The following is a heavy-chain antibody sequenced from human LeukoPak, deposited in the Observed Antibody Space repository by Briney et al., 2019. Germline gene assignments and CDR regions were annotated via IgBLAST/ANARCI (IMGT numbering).Heavy chain of an antibody. V-gene: IGHV3-21*01. CDR3: ARGKHNWNFSPFDY. CDR1: GFTFSSYS. J-gene: IGHJ4*02. CDR2: ISSSSSYI. Sequence: PGGSLRLSCAASGFTFSSYSMNWVRQAPGKGLEWVSPISSSSSYIYYADSVKGRFTISRDNAKNSLYLQMNSLRAEDTAVYYCARGKHNWNFSPFDYWGQGTLVTVSS. D-gene: IGHD1-1*01.